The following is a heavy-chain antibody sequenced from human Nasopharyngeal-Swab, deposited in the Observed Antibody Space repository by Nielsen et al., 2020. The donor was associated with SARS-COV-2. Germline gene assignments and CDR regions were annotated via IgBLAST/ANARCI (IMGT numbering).Heavy chain of an antibody. Sequence: GWSRRLSCAASGFTFSGSAMHWVRQASGKGLEWVGRIRSKANSYATAYAASVKGRFTISRDDSKNTAYLQMNSLKTEDTAVYYCTRRAMVSRYYYYYGMDVWGQGTTVTVSS. CDR2: IRSKANSYAT. V-gene: IGHV3-73*01. J-gene: IGHJ6*02. CDR3: TRRAMVSRYYYYYGMDV. CDR1: GFTFSGSA. D-gene: IGHD5-18*01.